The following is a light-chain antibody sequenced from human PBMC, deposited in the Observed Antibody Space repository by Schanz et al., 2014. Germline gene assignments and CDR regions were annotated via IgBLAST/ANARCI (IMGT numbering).Light chain of an antibody. V-gene: IGLV2-23*01. CDR3: FSYAGSNNLA. CDR2: EGS. Sequence: QSALTQPASVSGSPGQSITISCTGTSSDVGSYNLVSWYQQHPGKAPKLMIYEGSKRPSGVSNRFSGSKSGNTASLTISGLQAEDEADYYCFSYAGSNNLAFGGGTKLTV. CDR1: SSDVGSYNL. J-gene: IGLJ2*01.